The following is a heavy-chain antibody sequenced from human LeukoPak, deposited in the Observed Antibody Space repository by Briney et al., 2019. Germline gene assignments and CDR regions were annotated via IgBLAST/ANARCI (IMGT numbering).Heavy chain of an antibody. V-gene: IGHV4-4*07. D-gene: IGHD2-2*01. CDR1: GGSISSYY. CDR2: IYTSGST. Sequence: TSETLSLTCTVAGGSISSYYWSWIRQPAGKGLDWIGRIYTSGSTNYNPSLKSRVTMSVDTSKNQFSLKLSSVTAADTAVYYCARDSRLYYYYYYMDVWGKGTTVTVSS. J-gene: IGHJ6*03. CDR3: ARDSRLYYYYYYMDV.